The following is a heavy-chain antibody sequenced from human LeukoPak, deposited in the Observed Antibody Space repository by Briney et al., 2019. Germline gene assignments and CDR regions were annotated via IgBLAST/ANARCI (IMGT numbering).Heavy chain of an antibody. V-gene: IGHV3-48*03. J-gene: IGHJ4*02. Sequence: PGGSLRLSCAASAFNFGSYEMNWVRQAPGKGLEWVSDISSGGDTMYYADSVKGRFTISRDNAKNSLYLQMNSLRAEDSALYYCTRDMQGSRLYLVGSQNDWGQGTLVTVSS. CDR3: TRDMQGSRLYLVGSQND. D-gene: IGHD1-26*01. CDR1: AFNFGSYE. CDR2: ISSGGDTM.